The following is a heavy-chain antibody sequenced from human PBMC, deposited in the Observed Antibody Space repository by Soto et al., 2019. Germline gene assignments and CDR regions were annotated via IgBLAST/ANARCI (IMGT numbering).Heavy chain of an antibody. J-gene: IGHJ4*02. D-gene: IGHD3-16*01. CDR1: GYTFTKFH. V-gene: IGHV1-46*01. CDR2: IDPSGGVT. CDR3: ARDVIDHDNYETIGYYFDH. Sequence: ASVKVSCKASGYTFTKFHIHWVRQAPGQGLEWMGMIDPSGGVTRDAQRIQGRITMTSDTSTSSVYMELRGLTSEDTAVYYCARDVIDHDNYETIGYYFDHWGPGTLVTVSS.